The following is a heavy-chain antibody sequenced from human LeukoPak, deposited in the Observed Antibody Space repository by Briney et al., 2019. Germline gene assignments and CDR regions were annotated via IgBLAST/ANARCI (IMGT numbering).Heavy chain of an antibody. D-gene: IGHD3-16*01. J-gene: IGHJ4*02. V-gene: IGHV3-48*01. CDR2: ISGSSSTI. Sequence: GGSLRLSCAASGFTFSSHAMGWVRQAPGKGLEWVSYISGSSSTIYYADSVKGRFTISRDNAKNSLYLQMNSLRAEDTAVYYCARGGYYFDYWGQGTLVTVSS. CDR1: GFTFSSHA. CDR3: ARGGYYFDY.